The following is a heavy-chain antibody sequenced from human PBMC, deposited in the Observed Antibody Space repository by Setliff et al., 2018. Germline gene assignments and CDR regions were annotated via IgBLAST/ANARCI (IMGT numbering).Heavy chain of an antibody. CDR2: ISVYNGNT. D-gene: IGHD1-26*01. Sequence: AASVKVSCKASGGTFSSYAISWVRQAPGQGLEWMGGISVYNGNTNYGQKYQGRVAMTTDTSTNTVYMELRSLRSDDTAVYFCVREYSGGGLTWGQGTMVTVSS. CDR3: VREYSGGGLT. CDR1: GGTFSSYA. V-gene: IGHV1-18*01. J-gene: IGHJ3*01.